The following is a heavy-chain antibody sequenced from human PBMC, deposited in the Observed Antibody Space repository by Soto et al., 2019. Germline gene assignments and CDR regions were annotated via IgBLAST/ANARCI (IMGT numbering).Heavy chain of an antibody. V-gene: IGHV4-59*01. CDR1: GGSISSYH. CDR3: ARGRGGWFINQLLNAFDI. CDR2: IYYSGRT. D-gene: IGHD2-2*01. J-gene: IGHJ3*02. Sequence: PSETLSLTCTVSGGSISSYHWSWIRQPPGKGLEWIGYIYYSGRTNYNPSLKSRVTISVDTSKNQFSLKLSSVTAADTAVYYCARGRGGWFINQLLNAFDIWGQGTMVTVSS.